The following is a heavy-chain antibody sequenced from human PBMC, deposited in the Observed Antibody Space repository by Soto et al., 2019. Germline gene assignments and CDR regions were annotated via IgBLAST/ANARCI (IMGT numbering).Heavy chain of an antibody. Sequence: SVKVSCKASGGTFSSYAISWVRQAPGQGLEWMGGIIPIFGTANYAQKFQGRVTITADESTSTAYMELSSLRSEDTAVYYCARGMKAMAGNAFDIWGQGTMVTVSS. D-gene: IGHD6-19*01. V-gene: IGHV1-69*13. CDR2: IIPIFGTA. J-gene: IGHJ3*02. CDR1: GGTFSSYA. CDR3: ARGMKAMAGNAFDI.